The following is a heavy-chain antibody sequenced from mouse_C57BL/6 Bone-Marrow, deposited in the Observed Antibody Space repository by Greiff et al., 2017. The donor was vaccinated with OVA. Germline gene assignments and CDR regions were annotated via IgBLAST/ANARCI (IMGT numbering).Heavy chain of an antibody. D-gene: IGHD1-1*01. V-gene: IGHV1-72*01. Sequence: QVQLQQPGAELVKPGASVKLSCKASGYTFTSYWMHWVKQRPGQGLEWIGRINPNSGGTKYNEKFKSKATMTVDKPSSTAYMQLSSLTSEDSAVYYCARPYCYGSRAYAIAYWGQGTSVTVSS. CDR3: ARPYCYGSRAYAIAY. CDR2: INPNSGGT. CDR1: GYTFTSYW. J-gene: IGHJ4*01.